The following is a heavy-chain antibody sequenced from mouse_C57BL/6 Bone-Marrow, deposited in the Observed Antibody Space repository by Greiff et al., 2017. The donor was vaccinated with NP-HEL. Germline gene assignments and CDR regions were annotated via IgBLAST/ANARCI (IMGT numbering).Heavy chain of an antibody. V-gene: IGHV5-17*01. J-gene: IGHJ2*01. CDR1: GFTFSDYG. CDR2: ISSGSSTI. CDR3: ARNYGNYVDY. Sequence: EVMLVESGGGLVKPGGSLKLSCAASGFTFSDYGMHWVRQAPEKGLEWVAYISSGSSTIYYAETVKGRFTISKDNAKNTLFLQLTSLRSEDTAMYYCARNYGNYVDYWGQGTTLTVAS. D-gene: IGHD2-1*01.